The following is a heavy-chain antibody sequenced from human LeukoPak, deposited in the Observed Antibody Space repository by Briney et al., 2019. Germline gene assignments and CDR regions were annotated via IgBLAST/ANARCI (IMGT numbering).Heavy chain of an antibody. CDR2: IKNKIDGGTT. V-gene: IGHV3-15*01. Sequence: GGSLRLSCAASRFTFSAYSMSWVRQAPGKGLEWFGRIKNKIDGGTTDYAAPVEGRFTISRDDSKNTLYLQMNSLKTEDTAVYYCTTISASVVGESFDYWGQGALVAVSS. CDR3: TTISASVVGESFDY. CDR1: RFTFSAYS. D-gene: IGHD2-15*01. J-gene: IGHJ4*02.